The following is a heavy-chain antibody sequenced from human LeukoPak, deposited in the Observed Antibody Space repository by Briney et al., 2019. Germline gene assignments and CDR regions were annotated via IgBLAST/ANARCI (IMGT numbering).Heavy chain of an antibody. V-gene: IGHV3-33*08. CDR2: IWYDGSNK. CDR3: ARGPQWELLGGLDY. Sequence: GGSLRLSCAASGFTFSSYWMSWVRQAPGKGLEWVAVIWYDGSNKYYADSVKGRFTISRDNSKNTLYLQMNSLRAEDTAVYYCARGPQWELLGGLDYWGQGTLVTVSS. CDR1: GFTFSSYW. J-gene: IGHJ4*02. D-gene: IGHD1-26*01.